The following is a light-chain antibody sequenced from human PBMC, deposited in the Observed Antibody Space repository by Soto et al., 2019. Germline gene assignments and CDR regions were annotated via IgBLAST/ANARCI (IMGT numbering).Light chain of an antibody. CDR1: QSISSY. J-gene: IGKJ5*01. Sequence: IEVTHYPSSLSASVGDRISITCRASQSISSYLNWYQQKPGKAPKVLIYAASNLQSGVPSRFSGSGSGTDFTLTISCLQPEDFATDFCQQSYSTLIPFGQGTRLEIK. CDR2: AAS. CDR3: QQSYSTLIP. V-gene: IGKV1-39*01.